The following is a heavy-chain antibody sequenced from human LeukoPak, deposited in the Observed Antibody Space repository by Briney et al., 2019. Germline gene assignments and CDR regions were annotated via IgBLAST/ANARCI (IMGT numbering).Heavy chain of an antibody. V-gene: IGHV1-69*04. D-gene: IGHD4-11*01. Sequence: GASVKVSSKASGGTFSSYTISWVRQAPGQGLEWMGRIIPILGIANYAQKFQGRVTITADKSTSTAYMELSSLRSEDTAVYYCARDDPDYSSFDPWGQGTLVTVSS. CDR2: IIPILGIA. J-gene: IGHJ5*02. CDR1: GGTFSSYT. CDR3: ARDDPDYSSFDP.